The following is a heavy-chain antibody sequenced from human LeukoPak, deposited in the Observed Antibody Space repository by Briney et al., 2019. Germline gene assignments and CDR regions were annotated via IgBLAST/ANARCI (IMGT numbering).Heavy chain of an antibody. CDR2: ISGSGGST. J-gene: IGHJ6*03. V-gene: IGHV3-23*01. CDR1: GFTFSSYG. D-gene: IGHD3-3*01. CDR3: ARAIFGVAGYYYYMDV. Sequence: GGSLRLSCAASGFTFSSYGMSWVRQAPGKGLEWVSAISGSGGSTYYADSVKGRFTISRDNSKNTLYLQMNSLRAEDTAVYYCARAIFGVAGYYYYMDVWGKGTTVTVSS.